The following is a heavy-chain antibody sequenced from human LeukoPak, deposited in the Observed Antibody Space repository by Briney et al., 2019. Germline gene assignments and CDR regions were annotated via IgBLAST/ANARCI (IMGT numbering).Heavy chain of an antibody. CDR2: ISETGSP. V-gene: IGHV4-59*08. J-gene: IGHJ6*03. CDR1: GGSISSYN. D-gene: IGHD3-16*01. Sequence: KPSETLSLTCTVSGGSISSYNWNWIRQPPGKGLEWIGYISETGSPNYNSSLENRVTLSLDTSKNQISLNLRSATVADTAVYYCARQDALGKYLPPYYMDVWGKGTTVIVS. CDR3: ARQDALGKYLPPYYMDV.